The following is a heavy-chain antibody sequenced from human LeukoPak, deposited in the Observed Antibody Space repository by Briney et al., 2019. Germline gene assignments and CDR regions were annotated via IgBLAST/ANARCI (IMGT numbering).Heavy chain of an antibody. Sequence: GRSRRLSCAASGFTFSSYGMHWVRQAPGKGLEWVAVISYDGSNKYYADSVKGRFTISRDNSKNTLYLQMKSLRAEDTAVYYCAKDLGDGYNWGGFDYWGQGTLVTVSS. J-gene: IGHJ4*02. CDR2: ISYDGSNK. CDR3: AKDLGDGYNWGGFDY. D-gene: IGHD5-24*01. V-gene: IGHV3-30*18. CDR1: GFTFSSYG.